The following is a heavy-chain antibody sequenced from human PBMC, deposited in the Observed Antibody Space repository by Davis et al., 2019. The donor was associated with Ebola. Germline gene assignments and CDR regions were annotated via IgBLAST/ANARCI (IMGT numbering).Heavy chain of an antibody. J-gene: IGHJ4*02. Sequence: PSETLSLTCTVSGDSIARDYWSWIRQPPGEGLEWIGYIYYSERTNYNPSLMSRVTISADTSKNQFSLKLKSVTTADTAVYYCARAVDTKFHYWGPGMLVTVSS. D-gene: IGHD5-18*01. CDR1: GDSIARDY. V-gene: IGHV4-59*01. CDR2: IYYSERT. CDR3: ARAVDTKFHY.